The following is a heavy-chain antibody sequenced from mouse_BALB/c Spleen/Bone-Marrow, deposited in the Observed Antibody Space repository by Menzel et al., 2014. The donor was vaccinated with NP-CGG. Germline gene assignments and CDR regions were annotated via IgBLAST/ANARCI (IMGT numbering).Heavy chain of an antibody. Sequence: VKLMELGPGLVQSSQSLSITCTVSGLSLTSYGVHWVRLSPGKGLEWLGVIWNIGTTDYNAAFISRLSITKDNSKSQVFFKMNSLKADDTAIYYCASEFAYWGQGTLVTVSA. CDR3: ASEFAY. V-gene: IGHV2-4-1*01. CDR2: IWNIGTT. CDR1: GLSLTSYG. J-gene: IGHJ3*01.